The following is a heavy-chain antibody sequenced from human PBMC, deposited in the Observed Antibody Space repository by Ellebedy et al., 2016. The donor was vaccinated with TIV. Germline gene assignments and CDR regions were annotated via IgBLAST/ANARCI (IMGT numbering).Heavy chain of an antibody. CDR2: IRQEGDVK. D-gene: IGHD3-16*01. J-gene: IGHJ5*02. Sequence: PGGSLRLSCAASGFNFRRYWMTWVRQAPGKGLEWVANIRQEGDVKYYVDSVRGRFTVSRDNDRNSLYLQMNNLRVEDTAVYYCARRGSYGDYAVQINSWSDTWGQGTLVTVSS. V-gene: IGHV3-7*01. CDR3: ARRGSYGDYAVQINSWSDT. CDR1: GFNFRRYW.